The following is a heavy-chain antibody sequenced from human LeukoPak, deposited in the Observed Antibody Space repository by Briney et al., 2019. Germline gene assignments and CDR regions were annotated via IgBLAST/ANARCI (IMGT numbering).Heavy chain of an antibody. D-gene: IGHD3-22*01. CDR3: ARWRYYYDSSGYYSPDYFDY. J-gene: IGHJ4*02. CDR2: ISSSGSTI. Sequence: GGSLRLSCAASGFTFSDYYMSWIRQAPGMGLEWVSYISSSGSTIYYADSVKGRFTISRDNAKNSLYLQMNSLRAEDTAVYYCARWRYYYDSSGYYSPDYFDYWGQGTLVTVSS. CDR1: GFTFSDYY. V-gene: IGHV3-11*01.